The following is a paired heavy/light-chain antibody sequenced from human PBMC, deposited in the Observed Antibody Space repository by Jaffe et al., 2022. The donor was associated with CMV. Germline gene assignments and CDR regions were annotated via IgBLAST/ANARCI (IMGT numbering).Light chain of an antibody. J-gene: IGLJ3*02. CDR2: EDN. CDR3: GTWDNSLSAGV. CDR1: SSNIGNNY. V-gene: IGLV1-51*02. Sequence: QSVLTQPPSVSAAPGQKVTISCSGSSSNIGNNYVCWYQQLPGTAPKLLIYEDNKRPSGIPDRFSGSKSGTSATLGITGLQTGDEADYYCGTWDNSLSAGVFGGGTKLTVL.
Heavy chain of an antibody. Sequence: EVQLVESGGGLVQPGGSLRLSCAASGFIFSNSDMNWVRQAPGKGLEWVSSISSSSVYIYYADSVRGRFAISRDNAKNSLHLQMNSLKAEDTAVYYCVKGYEDIGYTSWGQGTLVTVSS. J-gene: IGHJ5*02. D-gene: IGHD2-15*01. CDR2: ISSSSVYI. CDR1: GFIFSNSD. V-gene: IGHV3-21*02. CDR3: VKGYEDIGYTS.